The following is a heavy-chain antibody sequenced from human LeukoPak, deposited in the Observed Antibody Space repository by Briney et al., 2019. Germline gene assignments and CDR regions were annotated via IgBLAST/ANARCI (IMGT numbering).Heavy chain of an antibody. J-gene: IGHJ6*02. D-gene: IGHD3-10*01. V-gene: IGHV4-30-4*01. CDR3: ARGPGSGRYGMDV. CDR2: IYYSGST. Sequence: RSSETLSLTCTVSGGSISSGDYYWSWIRQPPGKGLEWIGYIYYSGSTYYNPSLKSRVTISVDRSKNQFSLKLSSVTAADTAVYYCARGPGSGRYGMDVWGQGTTVTVSS. CDR1: GGSISSGDYY.